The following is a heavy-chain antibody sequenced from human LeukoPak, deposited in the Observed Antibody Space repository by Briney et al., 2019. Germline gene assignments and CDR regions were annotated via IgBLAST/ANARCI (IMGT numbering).Heavy chain of an antibody. CDR2: INPNSGGT. Sequence: ASVKVSCKASGYTFTGYYMHWVRQAPGQGLEWMGRINPNSGGTNYAQKFQGRATMTRDTSISTAYMELSRLRSDDTAVYYCARLRELPQHDAFDIWGQGAMVTVSS. CDR1: GYTFTGYY. CDR3: ARLRELPQHDAFDI. J-gene: IGHJ3*02. D-gene: IGHD1-26*01. V-gene: IGHV1-2*06.